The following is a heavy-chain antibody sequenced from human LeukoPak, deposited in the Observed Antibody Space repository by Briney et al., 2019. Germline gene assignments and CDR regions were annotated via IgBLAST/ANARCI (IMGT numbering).Heavy chain of an antibody. Sequence: AGGSLRLSCAVSGFTVSSNCMSWVRKAPGKGLGWVSVIYRGGSTYYADSVKGRFTISRDNSKNTVYLQLNTLRAEDTAVYHCARDLFRSERAGLNDYWGQGTLVTVSS. V-gene: IGHV3-53*01. CDR1: GFTVSSNC. CDR2: IYRGGST. CDR3: ARDLFRSERAGLNDY. J-gene: IGHJ4*02. D-gene: IGHD3-16*01.